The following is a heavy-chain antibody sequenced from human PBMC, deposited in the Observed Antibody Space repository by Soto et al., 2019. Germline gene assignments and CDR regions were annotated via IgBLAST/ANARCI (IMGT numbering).Heavy chain of an antibody. D-gene: IGHD3-3*01. Sequence: QVQLVQSGAEVKKPGASVKVSCKASGYTFTSYDINWVRQATGQGLERMGWMNPNSGNTGYAQKFQGRVTMTRNTSISTAYMELSSLRSEDTAVYYCARGKDYDFWSGNYGMDVWGQGTTVTVSS. CDR3: ARGKDYDFWSGNYGMDV. CDR2: MNPNSGNT. V-gene: IGHV1-8*01. CDR1: GYTFTSYD. J-gene: IGHJ6*02.